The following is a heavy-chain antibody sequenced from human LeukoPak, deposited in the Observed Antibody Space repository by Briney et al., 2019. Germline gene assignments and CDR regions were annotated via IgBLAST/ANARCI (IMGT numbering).Heavy chain of an antibody. J-gene: IGHJ3*01. CDR1: GYSFTSYC. V-gene: IGHV5-51*01. CDR3: GMSGDRVPLQDDVFDV. D-gene: IGHD1-26*01. Sequence: GESLKISCKVSGYSFTSYCIGWVRQMPGKGLEWMGIIYSGDSGPTYRPSFQGQVTISVDKYINTAYLQWSSLQASDTAMYYCGMSGDRVPLQDDVFDVWGQRTMVTVST. CDR2: IYSGDSGP.